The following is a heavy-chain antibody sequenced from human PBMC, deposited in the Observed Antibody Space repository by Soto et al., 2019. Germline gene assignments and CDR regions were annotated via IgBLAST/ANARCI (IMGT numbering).Heavy chain of an antibody. Sequence: ASVKVSCIASGYTFTSYYMHRVRQAPGQGLEWMGIINPSGGRTSYAQKFQGRVTMTRDTSTSTVYMELSSLRSEDTAVYYCARGIAMTAGVGRDAPDKYYLDSWGRGTLVTVSS. J-gene: IGHJ4*02. D-gene: IGHD6-13*01. CDR1: GYTFTSYY. CDR2: INPSGGRT. V-gene: IGHV1-46*01. CDR3: ARGIAMTAGVGRDAPDKYYLDS.